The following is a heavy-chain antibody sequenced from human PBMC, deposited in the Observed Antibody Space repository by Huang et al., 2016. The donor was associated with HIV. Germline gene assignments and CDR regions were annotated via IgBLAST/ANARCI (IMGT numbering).Heavy chain of an antibody. V-gene: IGHV4-34*01. CDR3: ARPKLGAHDSFDV. CDR1: GGSFSGYY. D-gene: IGHD1-26*01. J-gene: IGHJ3*01. CDR2: VNHSGRT. Sequence: QVQLQQWGAGLLKPSETLSLTCAVSGGSFSGYYWSLVGQPPGKGLEWIGQVNHSGRTYYNPSLKSRVTMSVDTSKNQFSLRLNSVSAADTAVYFCARPKLGAHDSFDVWGQGTMVTVSS.